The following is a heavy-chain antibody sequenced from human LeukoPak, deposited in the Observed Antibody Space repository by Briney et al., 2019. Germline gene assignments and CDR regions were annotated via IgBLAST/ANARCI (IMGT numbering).Heavy chain of an antibody. CDR3: ATVSIAAGDYYFDY. D-gene: IGHD6-13*01. CDR1: GYTLTELS. Sequence: ASVKVSCEVSGYTLTELSMHWVRQAPGKGLEWMGGFDPEDGETIYAQKFQGRVTMTEDTSTDTAYMELSSLRSEDTAVYYCATVSIAAGDYYFDYWGQGTLVTVSS. J-gene: IGHJ4*02. CDR2: FDPEDGET. V-gene: IGHV1-24*01.